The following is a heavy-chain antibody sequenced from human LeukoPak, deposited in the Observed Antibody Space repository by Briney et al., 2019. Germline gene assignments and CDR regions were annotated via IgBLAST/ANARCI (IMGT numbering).Heavy chain of an antibody. D-gene: IGHD2-21*01. CDR3: ARRIPANWFDP. CDR1: GGSISSSSYY. V-gene: IGHV4-39*07. J-gene: IGHJ5*02. CDR2: IYYSGTT. Sequence: PSETLSFTCTVSGGSISSSSYYWGWIRQPPGKGLEWIGSIYYSGTTYYNPSLKSRVTASVDTSKNQSSLKLSSVTPAATAVYYCARRIPANWFDPWGQETLVTVSS.